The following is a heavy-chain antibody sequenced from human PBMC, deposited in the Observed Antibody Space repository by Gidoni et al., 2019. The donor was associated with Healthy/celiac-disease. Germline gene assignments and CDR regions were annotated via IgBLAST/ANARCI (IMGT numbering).Heavy chain of an antibody. J-gene: IGHJ5*02. CDR1: GLTFSSYA. Sequence: EVQLLESGGGLVQPGGSLRLSCAASGLTFSSYAMSWVRQAPGKGLEWVSAISGSVGSTYYADSVKGRFTISRDNSKNTLYLQMNSLRAEDTAVYYCAKGTDMLTGLPEPWGQGTLVTVSS. CDR2: ISGSVGST. V-gene: IGHV3-23*01. D-gene: IGHD3-9*01. CDR3: AKGTDMLTGLPEP.